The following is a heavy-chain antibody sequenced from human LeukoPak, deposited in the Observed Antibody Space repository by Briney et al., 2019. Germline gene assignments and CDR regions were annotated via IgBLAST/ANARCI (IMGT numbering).Heavy chain of an antibody. CDR3: ARGTVGATVFDY. CDR1: GYTFTGYY. D-gene: IGHD1-26*01. J-gene: IGHJ4*02. CDR2: INPNSGGT. V-gene: IGHV1-2*02. Sequence: GASVKVSCKASGYTFTGYYMHWVRQAPGQGLEWMGWINPNSGGTNYAQKFQGRGTMTRDASIRTAYMELSRLRSDDTAVYYCARGTVGATVFDYWGQGTLVTVSS.